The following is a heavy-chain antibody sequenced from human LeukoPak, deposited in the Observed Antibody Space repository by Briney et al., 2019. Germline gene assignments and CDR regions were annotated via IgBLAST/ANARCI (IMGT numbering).Heavy chain of an antibody. V-gene: IGHV4-4*07. Sequence: SETLSLTCTVSGGSISSYYWSWIRQPAGKGLEWIGRIYTSGSTNYNPSLESRVTMSVDTSKNQFSLKPSSVTAADTAVYYCARMGWSHDFDYWGQGTLVTVSS. CDR3: ARMGWSHDFDY. J-gene: IGHJ4*02. D-gene: IGHD3-3*01. CDR2: IYTSGST. CDR1: GGSISSYY.